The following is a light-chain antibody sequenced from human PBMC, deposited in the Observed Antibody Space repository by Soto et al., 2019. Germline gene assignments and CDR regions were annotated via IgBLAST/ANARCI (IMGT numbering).Light chain of an antibody. CDR2: AAS. CDR1: QSISSY. CDR3: QQYYSYPPVT. V-gene: IGKV1-39*01. J-gene: IGKJ4*01. Sequence: DIQMTQSPSSLSASVGDRVTITCRASQSISSYLNWYQQKPGKAPKLLIYAASSLQSGVPSRFSGSGSGTDFTLTISSLQPEDFATYYCQQYYSYPPVTFGGGTKVDIK.